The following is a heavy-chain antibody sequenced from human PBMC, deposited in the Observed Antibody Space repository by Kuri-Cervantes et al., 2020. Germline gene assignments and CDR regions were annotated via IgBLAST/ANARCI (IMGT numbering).Heavy chain of an antibody. CDR3: ARVQVTSSWFRYYYYNMDV. CDR2: ISYDGSNK. J-gene: IGHJ6*03. V-gene: IGHV3-30*01. D-gene: IGHD6-13*01. Sequence: SCAASRFTFSSYAMHWVRQAPGKGLEWVAVISYDGSNKYYADSVKGRFTISRDNSKNTLYLQMNSLRAEDTAVYYCARVQVTSSWFRYYYYNMDVWGKGTTVTVSS. CDR1: RFTFSSYA.